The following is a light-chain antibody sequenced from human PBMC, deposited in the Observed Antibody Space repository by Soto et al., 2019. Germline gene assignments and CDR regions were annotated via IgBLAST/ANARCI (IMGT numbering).Light chain of an antibody. CDR3: SSYTSSITLI. J-gene: IGLJ2*01. V-gene: IGLV2-14*03. CDR1: SSDVGGYNY. CDR2: DVI. Sequence: QSALTQPASVSGSPGQSITISCTGTSSDVGGYNYVSWFQQHPGKAPKLMIYDVINRPSGVSNRFSGSKSGNTASLTISGLQAEDEADYYCSSYTSSITLIFGGGTQLTVL.